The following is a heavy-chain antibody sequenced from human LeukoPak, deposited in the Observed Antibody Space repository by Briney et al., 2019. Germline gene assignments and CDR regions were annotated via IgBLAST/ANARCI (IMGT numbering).Heavy chain of an antibody. CDR3: ARGGYGDYGD. Sequence: PSGTLSLTCAVSGGSISSSNWWSWVRQPPGKGLEWIGEIYHSGSTNYNPSLKGRVAISVDKSKNQFSLKLSSVTAADTAVYYCARGGYGDYGDWGQGTLVTVSS. J-gene: IGHJ4*02. V-gene: IGHV4-4*02. CDR2: IYHSGST. CDR1: GGSISSSNW. D-gene: IGHD4-17*01.